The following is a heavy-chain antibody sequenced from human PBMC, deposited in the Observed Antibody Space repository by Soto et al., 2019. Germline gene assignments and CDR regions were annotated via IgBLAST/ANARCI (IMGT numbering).Heavy chain of an antibody. D-gene: IGHD6-19*01. V-gene: IGHV1-2*04. CDR1: GYTFTGYY. Sequence: QVQLVQSGAEVKKPGASVKVSCKASGYTFTGYYMHWVRQAPGQGLEWMGWINPNSGGTNYAQTFQGWVTMTRDTSVSTAYMELSRLRSDDTAVYYCARDLAVAGHFDYWGQGTLVTVSS. J-gene: IGHJ4*02. CDR2: INPNSGGT. CDR3: ARDLAVAGHFDY.